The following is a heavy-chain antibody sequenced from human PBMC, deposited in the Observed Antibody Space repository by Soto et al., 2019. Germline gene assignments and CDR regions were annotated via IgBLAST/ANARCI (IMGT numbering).Heavy chain of an antibody. CDR1: GFTFSSYS. CDR3: ARYQPRYSYGYGVGY. V-gene: IGHV3-21*01. D-gene: IGHD5-18*01. CDR2: ISSSSSYI. Sequence: EVQLVESGGGLVKPGGSLRLSCAASGFTFSSYSMNWVRQAPGTGLEWVSSISSSSSYISYADSVKGRFTISRDNAKNALYLQMHSLRAEDTAVYSCARYQPRYSYGYGVGYLGPGTLVTV. J-gene: IGHJ4*02.